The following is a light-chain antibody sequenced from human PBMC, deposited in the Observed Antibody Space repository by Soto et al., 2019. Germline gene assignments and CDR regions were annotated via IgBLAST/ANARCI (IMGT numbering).Light chain of an antibody. CDR1: QSVSTN. CDR2: GAS. J-gene: IGKJ1*01. CDR3: QQYNDWPPWT. V-gene: IGKV3D-15*01. Sequence: EVVLTQSPATLSLSPGERASLSCRASQSVSTNLAWYQQKPGQAPSLLIYGASTRATGIPARFSGSGSATEFTLTISSLQSEDFAVYYCQQYNDWPPWTFGQGTKVDIK.